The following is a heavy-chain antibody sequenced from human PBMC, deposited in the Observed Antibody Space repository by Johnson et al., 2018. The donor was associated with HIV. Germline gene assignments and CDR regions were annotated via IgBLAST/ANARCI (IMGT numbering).Heavy chain of an antibody. CDR3: AKDRGSPGIPAAFDI. D-gene: IGHD1-26*01. V-gene: IGHV3-30-3*02. Sequence: VQLVESGGGVVQPGRSLRLSCAASGFTFSSYAMHWVRQAPGRGLEWVTVISYDGSNKYYTDSVKGRFTISRDNSKNTLFLQMNSLRAEDTAVYYCAKDRGSPGIPAAFDIWGQGTMVTVSS. J-gene: IGHJ3*02. CDR1: GFTFSSYA. CDR2: ISYDGSNK.